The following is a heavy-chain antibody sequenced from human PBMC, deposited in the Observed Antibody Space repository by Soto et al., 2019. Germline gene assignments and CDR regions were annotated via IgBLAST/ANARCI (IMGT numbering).Heavy chain of an antibody. D-gene: IGHD2-15*01. V-gene: IGHV4-39*01. CDR3: ARLSGPGYCSGGSCYSGAFDI. CDR2: IDYSGST. Sequence: SETLSLTCTVSGGSISSSSYYWGWIRQPPGKGLEWIGSIDYSGSTYYNPSLKSRVTISVDTSKNQFSLKLSSVTAADTAVYYCARLSGPGYCSGGSCYSGAFDIWVQGTMVTVSS. J-gene: IGHJ3*02. CDR1: GGSISSSSYY.